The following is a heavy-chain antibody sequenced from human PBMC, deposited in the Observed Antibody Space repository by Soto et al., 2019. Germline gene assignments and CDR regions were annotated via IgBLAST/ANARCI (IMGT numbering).Heavy chain of an antibody. J-gene: IGHJ5*02. D-gene: IGHD6-6*01. V-gene: IGHV1-8*01. CDR2: MNPNSGNT. Sequence: GQLVHLGAEVKKPGASVKFPAKGPEYPSPGYHITGVEKAPEKGLEWMGWMNPNSGNTGYAQTLQGRVTMTWDTSISTAYMELSSLRFEDTAMYYCARGHISSTKNWLDPWGQGTLVTVSS. CDR3: ARGHISSTKNWLDP. CDR1: EYPSPGYH.